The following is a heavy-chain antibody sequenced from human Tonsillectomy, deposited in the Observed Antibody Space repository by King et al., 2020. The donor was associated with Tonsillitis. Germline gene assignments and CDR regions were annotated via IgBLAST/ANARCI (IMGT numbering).Heavy chain of an antibody. Sequence: QLVQSGAEVKKPGSSVKVSCKASGRTFSNYAISWVRQAPGQGLEWMGGIVPIFGTTNYAQMFQGRVTLTADESTSTVYMELSSLRSEDTAVYYCARPYYYDTTGYSAMGAFDIWGQGTMVTVSS. CDR1: GRTFSNYA. V-gene: IGHV1-69*12. CDR3: ARPYYYDTTGYSAMGAFDI. J-gene: IGHJ3*02. CDR2: IVPIFGTT. D-gene: IGHD3-22*01.